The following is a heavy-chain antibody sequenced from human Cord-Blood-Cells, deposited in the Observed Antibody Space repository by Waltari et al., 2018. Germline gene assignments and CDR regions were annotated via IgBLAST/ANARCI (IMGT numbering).Heavy chain of an antibody. D-gene: IGHD5-18*01. Sequence: QVQLVQSGAEVQKPGASVKVSCKASGYTFTGYYMHWVRTAPGQGLEWMGWSNPNSGGTNYAQKFQGRVTMTRDTSISTAYMELSRLRSDDTAVYYCARGPGGYSYGSDFDYWGQGTLVTVSS. V-gene: IGHV1-2*02. CDR2: SNPNSGGT. J-gene: IGHJ4*02. CDR3: ARGPGGYSYGSDFDY. CDR1: GYTFTGYY.